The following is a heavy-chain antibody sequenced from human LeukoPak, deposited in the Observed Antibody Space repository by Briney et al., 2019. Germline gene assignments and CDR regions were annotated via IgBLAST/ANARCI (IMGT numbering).Heavy chain of an antibody. CDR2: IYYSGST. CDR3: ARLQQLVRYYFDY. V-gene: IGHV4-39*01. CDR1: GGSISSSSYY. Sequence: PSETLSLTCTVSGGSISSSSYYWGWIRQPPGKGLEWIGSIYYSGSTYYNPSLKSRVTISVDTSKNQFSLKLSSVTAADTAVYYCARLQQLVRYYFDYWGQGTLVTVSS. D-gene: IGHD6-13*01. J-gene: IGHJ4*02.